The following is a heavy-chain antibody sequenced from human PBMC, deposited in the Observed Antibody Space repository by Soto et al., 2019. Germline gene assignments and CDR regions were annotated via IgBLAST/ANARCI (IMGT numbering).Heavy chain of an antibody. CDR3: ARVRYCSDNSCYSWFDY. D-gene: IGHD2-15*01. V-gene: IGHV3-74*01. CDR1: GFTFSSYW. CDR2: ISSDGSST. Sequence: GGSLRLSCAASGFTFSSYWMSWVRQARGKGLEWVSRISSDGSSTTYADFVKGRFTISRDNAENSLHLQMNSLRAEDTAVYYCARVRYCSDNSCYSWFDYWGQGTLVTVSS. J-gene: IGHJ4*02.